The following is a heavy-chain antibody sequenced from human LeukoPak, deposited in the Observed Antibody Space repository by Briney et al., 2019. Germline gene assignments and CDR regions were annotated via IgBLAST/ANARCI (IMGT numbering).Heavy chain of an antibody. J-gene: IGHJ3*02. CDR1: GYTFTNYS. Sequence: GESLKISCKGFGYTFTNYSTGWVRQMPGKGLEWIGLIYPGDSDTRYSPSFQGLVTLSTDRSISTAYLQWNSLKASDTAMYFCATCDILNGYSDDAFDIWGQGTMVTVSS. V-gene: IGHV5-51*01. CDR2: IYPGDSDT. CDR3: ATCDILNGYSDDAFDI. D-gene: IGHD3-9*01.